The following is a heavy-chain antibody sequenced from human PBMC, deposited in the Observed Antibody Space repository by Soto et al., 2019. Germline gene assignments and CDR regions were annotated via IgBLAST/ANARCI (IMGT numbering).Heavy chain of an antibody. Sequence: EVQLVESGGGLVRPGGSLRLSCAASGLIVSDNYMSWVRQAPGKGLEWVSVIYSAGSTYYADSVKGRFTISRDNSKNTVYLQMNSLRAEDTAVYYCARNPEAPGGGEYWGQGTLVSVSS. D-gene: IGHD2-15*01. CDR1: GLIVSDNY. CDR3: ARNPEAPGGGEY. J-gene: IGHJ4*02. V-gene: IGHV3-66*01. CDR2: IYSAGST.